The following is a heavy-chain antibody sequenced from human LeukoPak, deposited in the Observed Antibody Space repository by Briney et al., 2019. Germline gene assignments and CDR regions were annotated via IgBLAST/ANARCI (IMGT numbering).Heavy chain of an antibody. J-gene: IGHJ5*02. CDR2: IYYSGST. D-gene: IGHD1-26*01. CDR1: GGSISSSSYY. Sequence: SETLSLTCTVSGGSISSSSYYWGWIRQPPGKGLEWIGSIYYSGSTYYNPSLKSRVTISVDTSKNQFSLKLSSVTAADTAVYYCARLRGGGSYGSWFDPWGQGTLVTVSS. CDR3: ARLRGGGSYGSWFDP. V-gene: IGHV4-39*01.